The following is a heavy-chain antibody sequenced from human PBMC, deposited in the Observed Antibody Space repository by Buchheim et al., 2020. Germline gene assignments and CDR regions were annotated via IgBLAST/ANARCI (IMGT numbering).Heavy chain of an antibody. CDR1: GGSISSYY. J-gene: IGHJ6*02. CDR3: ARDSDIAVAGTSYYYYGMDV. Sequence: QVQLQESGPGLVKPSETLSLTCTVSGGSISSYYWSWIRQPAGKGLEWIGRIYTSGSTNYNPSLKSRVTMSVDTSKNQFSLKLSSVTAADTAVYYCARDSDIAVAGTSYYYYGMDVRGQGTT. D-gene: IGHD6-19*01. CDR2: IYTSGST. V-gene: IGHV4-4*07.